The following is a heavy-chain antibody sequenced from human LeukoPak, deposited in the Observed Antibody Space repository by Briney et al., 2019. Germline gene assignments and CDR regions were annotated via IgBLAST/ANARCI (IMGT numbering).Heavy chain of an antibody. Sequence: GGSLRLSCAASGFTFSNAWMNWVRQAPGKGLEWVGRIKSKTDGGTTDYAAPVKGRFTISRDDPKNTLYLQMNSLKTEDTAVYYCSTTYYYDSSEGYWGQGTLVTVSS. CDR2: IKSKTDGGTT. J-gene: IGHJ4*02. D-gene: IGHD3-22*01. CDR3: STTYYYDSSEGY. CDR1: GFTFSNAW. V-gene: IGHV3-15*07.